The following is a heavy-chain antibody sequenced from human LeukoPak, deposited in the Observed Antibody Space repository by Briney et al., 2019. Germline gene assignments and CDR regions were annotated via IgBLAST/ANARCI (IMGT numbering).Heavy chain of an antibody. J-gene: IGHJ4*02. V-gene: IGHV3-23*01. CDR1: GFTFSSYA. CDR2: ISGSGGST. Sequence: GGSLRLSCAASGFTFSSYAMSWVRQAPGKGLEWVSAISGSGGSTYHADSVKGRFTISRDNSKNTLYLQMNSLRAEDTAVYYCAKAYDSSGYYVPFDYWGQGTLVTVSS. CDR3: AKAYDSSGYYVPFDY. D-gene: IGHD3-22*01.